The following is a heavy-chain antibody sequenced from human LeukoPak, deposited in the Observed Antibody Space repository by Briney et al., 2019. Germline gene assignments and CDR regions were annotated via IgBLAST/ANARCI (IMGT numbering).Heavy chain of an antibody. CDR1: GYTFSPASTVLSKKYG. Sequence: ASVKVSCKAFGYTFSPASTVLSKKYGITWVRQAPGQGLEWMGWDNTHFAQNLQGRITMTMDRSTNTAYLEVRNLRSDDTAVYFCARTAIFGVVASELDLWGQGTLVTVSS. J-gene: IGHJ3*01. CDR2: DNT. V-gene: IGHV1-18*04. CDR3: ARTAIFGVVASELDL. D-gene: IGHD3-3*02.